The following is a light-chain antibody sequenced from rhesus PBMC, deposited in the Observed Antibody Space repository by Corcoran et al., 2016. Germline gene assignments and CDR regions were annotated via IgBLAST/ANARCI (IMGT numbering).Light chain of an antibody. Sequence: QSALTQPPSVSKSLGQSVTISCTGTSSDVGGYNYVSWFQQHPGKAPKLLISEVTKRPSGISDRFSGSKSANTASLTISGLQAEDEADYYCCSYRSANTFIYVFGVGTRLTVL. V-gene: IGLV2-38*01. CDR1: SSDVGGYNY. J-gene: IGLJ1*01. CDR2: EVT. CDR3: CSYRSANTFIYV.